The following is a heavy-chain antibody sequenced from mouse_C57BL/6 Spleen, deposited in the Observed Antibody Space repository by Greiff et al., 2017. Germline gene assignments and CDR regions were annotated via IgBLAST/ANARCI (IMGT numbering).Heavy chain of an antibody. CDR3: AREGGY. V-gene: IGHV1-54*01. CDR2: INPGSGGT. J-gene: IGHJ2*01. CDR1: GYAFTNYL. Sequence: VQLQQSGAELVRPGTSVKVSCKASGYAFTNYLIEWVKQRPGQSLEWIGVINPGSGGTNYNEKFKGKAQLTADKSSSTAYMQLSSLTSEDSAVYFCAREGGYWGQGTTLTVSS.